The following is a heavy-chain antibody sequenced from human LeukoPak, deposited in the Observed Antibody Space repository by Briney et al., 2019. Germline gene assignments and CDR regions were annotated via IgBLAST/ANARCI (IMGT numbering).Heavy chain of an antibody. J-gene: IGHJ4*02. Sequence: SETLSLTCAVSGDSISTSNSYWGWIRRPPGKGLEWDGSIYYSGNTYYNPSLKSRVTISVDTYKNQFSLKLPSVTAADTAVYYCARQTGVGLFILPGGRGTLVTVSS. CDR3: ARQTGVGLFILP. V-gene: IGHV4-39*01. CDR1: GDSISTSNSY. CDR2: IYYSGNT. D-gene: IGHD3-3*01.